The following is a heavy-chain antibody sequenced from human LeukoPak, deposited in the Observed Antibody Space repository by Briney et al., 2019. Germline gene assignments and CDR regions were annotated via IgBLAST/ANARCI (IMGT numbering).Heavy chain of an antibody. V-gene: IGHV1-2*02. CDR3: ARDATWFGEFKNWFDP. CDR1: GYTFTGYY. D-gene: IGHD3-10*01. J-gene: IGHJ5*02. Sequence: ASVKVSCKASGYTFTGYYMHWVRQAPGQGLEWMGWINPNSGGTNCAQKFQGRVTMTRDTSISTAYMELSRLRSDDTAVYYCARDATWFGEFKNWFDPWGQGTLVTVSS. CDR2: INPNSGGT.